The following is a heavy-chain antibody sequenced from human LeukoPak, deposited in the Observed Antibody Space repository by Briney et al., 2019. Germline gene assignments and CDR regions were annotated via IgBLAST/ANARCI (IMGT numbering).Heavy chain of an antibody. V-gene: IGHV3-7*01. Sequence: GGSLRLSCGASGFTFSSYWMSWVRQAPGKGLEWVANIKQDGSEKYYVDSVKGRFTISRDNAKNSLYLQMNSLRAEDTAVYYCARDFPQYYDSSGFRPDYFDYWGQGTLVTVSS. CDR1: GFTFSSYW. J-gene: IGHJ4*02. CDR2: IKQDGSEK. D-gene: IGHD3-22*01. CDR3: ARDFPQYYDSSGFRPDYFDY.